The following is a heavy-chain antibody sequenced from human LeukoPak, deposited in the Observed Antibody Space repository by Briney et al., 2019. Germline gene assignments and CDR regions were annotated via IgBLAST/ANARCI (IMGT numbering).Heavy chain of an antibody. J-gene: IGHJ4*02. D-gene: IGHD3-22*01. CDR1: GGSISSGGYY. CDR2: IYYSGST. CDR3: ARVVSGYYDGSGYYND. V-gene: IGHV4-31*03. Sequence: PSQTLSLTCTVSGGSISSGGYYWSWIRQHPGKGQEWIGYIYYSGSTYYNPSLKSRVTISVDTSKNQFSLNLSSVTAADTAVYFWARVVSGYYDGSGYYNDWGQGALVTVSS.